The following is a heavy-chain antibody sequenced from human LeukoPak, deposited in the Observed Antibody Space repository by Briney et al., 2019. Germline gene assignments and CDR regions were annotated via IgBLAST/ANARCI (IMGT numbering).Heavy chain of an antibody. V-gene: IGHV4-61*02. J-gene: IGHJ4*02. CDR1: GGPISSGSYY. CDR2: IYTSGST. Sequence: SETLSLTCTVSGGPISSGSYYWTWIRQPAGKGLEWIGRIYTSGSTNYNPSLKSRVTISVDTSTNQSSLKLSSVTAADTAVYYCARVSIGGYYDSSGYYYFDYWGQGTLVTVSS. D-gene: IGHD3-22*01. CDR3: ARVSIGGYYDSSGYYYFDY.